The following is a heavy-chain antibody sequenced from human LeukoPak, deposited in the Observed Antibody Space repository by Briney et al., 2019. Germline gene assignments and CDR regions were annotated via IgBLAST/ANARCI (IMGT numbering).Heavy chain of an antibody. CDR1: GGSFSGYY. CDR3: ARLSGDLDAFDI. J-gene: IGHJ3*02. D-gene: IGHD2-21*02. Sequence: PSETLSLTCAVYGGSFSGYYWSWIRQPPGKGLEWIGYIYYSGSTNYNPSLKSRVTISVDTSKNQFSLKLSSVTAADTAVYYCARLSGDLDAFDIWGQGTMVTVSS. CDR2: IYYSGST. V-gene: IGHV4-59*08.